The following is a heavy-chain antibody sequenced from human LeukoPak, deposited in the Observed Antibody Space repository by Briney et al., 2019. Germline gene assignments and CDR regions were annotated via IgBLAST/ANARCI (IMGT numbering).Heavy chain of an antibody. D-gene: IGHD2-2*01. V-gene: IGHV3-48*01. CDR1: GFTFSSYS. Sequence: PGGSLRLSCAASGFTFSSYSMKWVRQAPGKGLEWVAYISSRSSTIYYADSVKGRFTVSRDNAKNSLYLQMNSLRAEDTAVYYCASGRWGYCSRTGCPLDYWGQGTLVTVSS. CDR3: ASGRWGYCSRTGCPLDY. J-gene: IGHJ4*02. CDR2: ISSRSSTI.